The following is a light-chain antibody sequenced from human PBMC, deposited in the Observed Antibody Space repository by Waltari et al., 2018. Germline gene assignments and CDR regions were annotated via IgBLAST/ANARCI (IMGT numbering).Light chain of an antibody. V-gene: IGLV1-44*01. J-gene: IGLJ3*02. CDR2: NNN. Sequence: QSVLTQPPSASGTPGQRVTISCSGSSSNIGPTTVNRYHHLPGTPPKLLIDNNNQGAAGVPVRFSGSKSGTSASLAISGLQSEDEADYDCEAWDGRLDAWVFGGGTKLTVL. CDR3: EAWDGRLDAWV. CDR1: SSNIGPTT.